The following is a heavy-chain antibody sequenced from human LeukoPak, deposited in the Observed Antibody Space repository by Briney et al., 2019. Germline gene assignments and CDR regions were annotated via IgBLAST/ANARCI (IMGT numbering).Heavy chain of an antibody. CDR1: GYTFTAYY. J-gene: IGHJ4*02. V-gene: IGHV1-2*02. CDR2: VKPDSGSS. D-gene: IGHD6-19*01. CDR3: ARARVPIAVAGLYYFDY. Sequence: ASVKVSCKASGYTFTAYYIHWLRQAPGQGPEWMGWVKPDSGSSHYTQKFQGRVTMTRDTSSNSAYMDLTRLKSDDTAVYYCARARVPIAVAGLYYFDYWGQGALVTVSS.